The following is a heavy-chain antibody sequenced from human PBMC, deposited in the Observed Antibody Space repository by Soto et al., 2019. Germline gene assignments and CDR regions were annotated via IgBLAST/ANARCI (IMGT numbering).Heavy chain of an antibody. CDR3: ASGYSSGYR. Sequence: LRLSCAASGFTFSSYEMNWVRQAPGKGLEWVSYISSSGSTIYYADSVKGRFTISRDSAKNSLYLQMNSLRAEDTAVYYCASGYSSGYRWGQGTLVTVSS. CDR1: GFTFSSYE. J-gene: IGHJ5*02. V-gene: IGHV3-48*03. D-gene: IGHD6-19*01. CDR2: ISSSGSTI.